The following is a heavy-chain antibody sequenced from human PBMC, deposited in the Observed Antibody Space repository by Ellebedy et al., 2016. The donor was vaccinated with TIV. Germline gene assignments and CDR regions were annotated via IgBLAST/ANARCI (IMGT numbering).Heavy chain of an antibody. CDR1: GYNFLNYG. CDR2: ILSHNGNS. J-gene: IGHJ4*02. V-gene: IGHV1-18*04. CDR3: ARTRYSSSWPDF. Sequence: AASVKVSCKASGYNFLNYGYTWVRPASGQGLDWVGYILSHNGNSNYGKNFEGRVTMTTDRPTATVFMELGSLRSDDTAMYYCARTRYSSSWPDFWGQGTLVTVSS. D-gene: IGHD5-18*01.